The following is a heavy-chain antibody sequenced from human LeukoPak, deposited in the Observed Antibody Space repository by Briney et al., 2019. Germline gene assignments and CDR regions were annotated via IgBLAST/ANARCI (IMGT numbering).Heavy chain of an antibody. V-gene: IGHV3-49*04. J-gene: IGHJ4*02. Sequence: GGSLRLSCTASGFTFGDYAMSWVRQAPGKGLEWVGFIRSKAHGGTTEYAASVKCRFTIPRDNSKTFGYLQMNSLKTEHTGVYYCTRGEAYYGSGSYYRKWGQGTLVTVSS. CDR1: GFTFGDYA. D-gene: IGHD3-10*01. CDR3: TRGEAYYGSGSYYRK. CDR2: IRSKAHGGTT.